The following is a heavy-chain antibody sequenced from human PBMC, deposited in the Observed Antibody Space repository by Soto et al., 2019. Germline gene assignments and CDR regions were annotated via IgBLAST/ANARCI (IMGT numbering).Heavy chain of an antibody. J-gene: IGHJ6*02. Sequence: ASVIVSCKASGYTFTSYYMHWVRQAPGQGLEWMGIINPSGGSTSYAQKFQGRVTITADESTSTAYMELSSLRSEDTAVYYCARVPSTYYYGSGSYTRYYYYGMDVWGQGTTVTVSS. V-gene: IGHV1-46*01. CDR1: GYTFTSYY. CDR2: INPSGGST. CDR3: ARVPSTYYYGSGSYTRYYYYGMDV. D-gene: IGHD3-10*01.